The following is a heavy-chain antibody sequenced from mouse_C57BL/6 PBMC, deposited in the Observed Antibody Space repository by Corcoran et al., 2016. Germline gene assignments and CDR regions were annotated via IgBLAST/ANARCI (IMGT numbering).Heavy chain of an antibody. D-gene: IGHD1-1*01. CDR1: GYTFTSYG. CDR2: IYPRSGNT. J-gene: IGHJ2*01. Sequence: QVQLQQSGAELARPGASVKLSYKASGYTFTSYGISWVKQRTGQGLEWIGEIYPRSGNTYYNEKFKGKATLTADKSSSTAYMELRSLTSEDSAVYFCARIRAVVATHFDYWGQGTTLTVSS. V-gene: IGHV1-81*01. CDR3: ARIRAVVATHFDY.